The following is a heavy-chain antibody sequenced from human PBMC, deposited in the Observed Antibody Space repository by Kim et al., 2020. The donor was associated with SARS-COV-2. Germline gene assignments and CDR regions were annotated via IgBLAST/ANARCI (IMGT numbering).Heavy chain of an antibody. CDR3: VKGNPHYYYYGMDV. Sequence: GGSLRLSCLASGFTFSSYAMHWVRQAPGKGLEYVSVISSNGGSTYYADSVKGRFTISRDNSKNTLYLQMSSLRAEDTAVYYCVKGNPHYYYYGMDVWGQGTTVTVSS. V-gene: IGHV3-64D*06. CDR2: ISSNGGST. J-gene: IGHJ6*02. D-gene: IGHD4-4*01. CDR1: GFTFSSYA.